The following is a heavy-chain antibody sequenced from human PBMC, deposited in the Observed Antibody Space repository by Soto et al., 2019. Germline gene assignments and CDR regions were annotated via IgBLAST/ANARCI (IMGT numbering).Heavy chain of an antibody. CDR1: GYSFTSYW. J-gene: IGHJ4*02. CDR2: IDPSDSYT. CDR3: ARDENGDCNTCEFDY. D-gene: IGHD2-21*02. V-gene: IGHV5-10-1*01. Sequence: PGESLKISCKGSGYSFTSYWISWVRQMPGKGLEWMGRIDPSDSYTNYSPSFQGHATISADKSISTAYLQWSSLKASDTAMYYCARDENGDCNTCEFDYWGQGXLLTVSS.